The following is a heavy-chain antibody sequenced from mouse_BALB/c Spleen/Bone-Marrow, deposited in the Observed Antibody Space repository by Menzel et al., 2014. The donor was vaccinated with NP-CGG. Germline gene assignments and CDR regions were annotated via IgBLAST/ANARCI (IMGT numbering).Heavy chain of an antibody. J-gene: IGHJ4*01. CDR2: IHYSGGT. CDR1: GYSITSGYS. Sequence: EVQGEESGPALVKPSQSLSLTCTVTGYSITSGYSWHWIRQFPGNTLEWMGYIHYSGGTNYNPSLKSRISITRDTSKNQFFLQLNSGTTEDTATYYCARWNGYYAMDYWGQGTSVTVSS. D-gene: IGHD1-2*01. CDR3: ARWNGYYAMDY. V-gene: IGHV3-1*02.